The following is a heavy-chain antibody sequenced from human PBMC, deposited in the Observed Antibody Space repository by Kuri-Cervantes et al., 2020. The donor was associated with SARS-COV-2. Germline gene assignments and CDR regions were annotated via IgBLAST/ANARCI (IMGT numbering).Heavy chain of an antibody. CDR1: GFTFSSYW. V-gene: IGHV3-74*01. J-gene: IGHJ6*03. CDR2: INSDGSST. D-gene: IGHD6-13*01. CDR3: ARELIVSPGTYSMDV. Sequence: GGSLRLSCAASGFTFSSYWMRWVRQAPGKGLVWVSRINSDGSSTSYADSVKGRFTISRDNSKNTLSLQMNSLRAEDTAVYYCARELIVSPGTYSMDVWGKGTTVTVSS.